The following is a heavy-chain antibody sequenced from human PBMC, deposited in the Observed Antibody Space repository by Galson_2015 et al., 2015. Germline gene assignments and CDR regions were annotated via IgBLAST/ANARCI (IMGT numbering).Heavy chain of an antibody. D-gene: IGHD4/OR15-4a*01. CDR3: ARDVNLGAPGAFDI. V-gene: IGHV4-30-4*01. Sequence: TLSLTCTVSGGSVSSGDYYWSWIRQPPGKGLEWIGYIYYSGSTYYNPSLKSRVTISVDTSKNQFSLKLSSVTAADTAVYYCARDVNLGAPGAFDIWGQGTMVTVSS. CDR1: GGSVSSGDYY. CDR2: IYYSGST. J-gene: IGHJ3*02.